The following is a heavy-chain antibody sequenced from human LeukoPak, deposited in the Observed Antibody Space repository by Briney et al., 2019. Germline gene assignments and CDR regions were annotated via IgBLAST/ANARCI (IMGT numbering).Heavy chain of an antibody. V-gene: IGHV1-69*04. J-gene: IGHJ5*02. D-gene: IGHD1-26*01. CDR2: ITPILGTT. CDR3: ARVTLRGSKYNWFDP. CDR1: GGTFSSHV. Sequence: SVEVSCKASGGTFSSHVISWVRQAPGQGLEWMGRITPILGTTNYAQKFQGRVTITADKSTSTAYMELSSLRSEDTAVYYCARVTLRGSKYNWFDPWGQGTLVTVSS.